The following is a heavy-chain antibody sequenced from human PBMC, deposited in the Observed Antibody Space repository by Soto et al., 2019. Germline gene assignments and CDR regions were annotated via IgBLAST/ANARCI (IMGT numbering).Heavy chain of an antibody. CDR1: GFTFNSHS. D-gene: IGHD1-1*01. CDR3: ARSTGPLDY. J-gene: IGHJ4*02. V-gene: IGHV3-48*02. Sequence: EVQLVESGGDLVQPGGSLRLSCAASGFTFNSHSMNWVRQAPGKGLEWVSYIISSSNTIFYADSVKGRFTISRDNAKNSLYLQMNSLRDEDTAVYYCARSTGPLDYWGQGPMVTVSS. CDR2: IISSSNTI.